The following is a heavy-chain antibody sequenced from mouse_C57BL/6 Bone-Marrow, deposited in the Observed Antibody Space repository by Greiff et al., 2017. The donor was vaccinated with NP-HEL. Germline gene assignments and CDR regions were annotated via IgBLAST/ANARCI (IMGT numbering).Heavy chain of an antibody. Sequence: QVQLKQSGPGLVQPSQSLSITCTVSGFSLTSYGVHWVRQSPGKGLEWLGVIWSGGSTDYNAAFISRLSISKDNSKSQVFFKMNSLQADDTAIYYCARKKATMVTSYYAMDYWGQGTSVTVSS. CDR1: GFSLTSYG. D-gene: IGHD2-1*01. V-gene: IGHV2-2*01. CDR3: ARKKATMVTSYYAMDY. J-gene: IGHJ4*01. CDR2: IWSGGST.